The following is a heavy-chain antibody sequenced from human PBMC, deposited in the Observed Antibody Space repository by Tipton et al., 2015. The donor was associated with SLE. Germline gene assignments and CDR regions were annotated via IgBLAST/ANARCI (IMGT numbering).Heavy chain of an antibody. CDR1: GYSISSGYY. V-gene: IGHV4-38-2*02. D-gene: IGHD5-18*01. Sequence: TLSLTCTVSGYSISSGYYWGWIRQPPGKGLEWIGRIYHSGSTYYNPSLKSRVTISVDTSKNQFSLKLNSVTAADTAVYYCARAWIQLWSDFDYWGQGTLVTVSS. CDR3: ARAWIQLWSDFDY. CDR2: IYHSGST. J-gene: IGHJ4*02.